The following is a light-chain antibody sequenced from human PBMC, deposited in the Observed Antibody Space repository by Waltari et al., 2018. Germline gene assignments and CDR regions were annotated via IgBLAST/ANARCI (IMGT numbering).Light chain of an antibody. CDR1: QGISSW. CDR2: AAS. V-gene: IGKV1-12*01. J-gene: IGKJ1*01. Sequence: IQMTQSPSSLSASVGDRVTITCRASQGISSWLAWYQQKPGKAHKLLIYAASSLQSGVPSRFSGSGSRADYTLTISSLQPEDFATYYCQQGYNTPRTFGQGTKVEIK. CDR3: QQGYNTPRT.